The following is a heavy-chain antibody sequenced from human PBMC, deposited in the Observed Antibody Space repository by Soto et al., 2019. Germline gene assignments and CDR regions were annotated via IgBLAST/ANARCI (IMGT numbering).Heavy chain of an antibody. CDR1: GFSLSTNGEG. Sequence: SGPTLVNPTQTRTLTCTFSGFSLSTNGEGVGWIRQPPGKALEWLALVYWDDAKRYSPSLRTRLTITKDTSKNQVVLTMTNMDPVDTATYYCVHRRVQIFDFWGQGALVTVSS. CDR2: VYWDDAK. D-gene: IGHD1-1*01. J-gene: IGHJ4*02. V-gene: IGHV2-5*02. CDR3: VHRRVQIFDF.